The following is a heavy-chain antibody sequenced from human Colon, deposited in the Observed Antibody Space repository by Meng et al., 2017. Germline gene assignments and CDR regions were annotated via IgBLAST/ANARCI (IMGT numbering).Heavy chain of an antibody. Sequence: QLQLQESDSGLVKPSQTLSLTCAVSGGSINSGGYSWSWIRQPPGKGLEWTGYIYHSGSTYYNPSLKSRVTISVDRSKNQFSLKLSSVVAADTAVYYCARQRGRGIVATGKYYFDYWGQGTLVTVSS. CDR2: IYHSGST. CDR1: GGSINSGGYS. CDR3: ARQRGRGIVATGKYYFDY. V-gene: IGHV4-30-2*01. J-gene: IGHJ4*02. D-gene: IGHD6-13*01.